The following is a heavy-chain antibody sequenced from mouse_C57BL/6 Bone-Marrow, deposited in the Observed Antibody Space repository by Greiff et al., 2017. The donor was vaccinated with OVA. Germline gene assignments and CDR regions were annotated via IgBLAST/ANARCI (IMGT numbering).Heavy chain of an antibody. V-gene: IGHV1-18*01. Sequence: VHVKQSGPELVKPGASVKIPCKASGYTFTDYNMDWVKQSHGKSLEWIGDINPNNGGTIYNQKFKGKATLTVDKSSSTAYMELRSLTSEDTAVYDCARDHWDGFAYWGQGTLVTVSA. D-gene: IGHD4-1*01. J-gene: IGHJ3*01. CDR1: GYTFTDYN. CDR3: ARDHWDGFAY. CDR2: INPNNGGT.